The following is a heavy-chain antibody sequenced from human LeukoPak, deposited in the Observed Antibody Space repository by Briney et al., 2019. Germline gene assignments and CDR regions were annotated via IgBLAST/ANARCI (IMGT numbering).Heavy chain of an antibody. CDR2: ISTIGGYT. V-gene: IGHV3-23*01. Sequence: GSLPLSCVGSGFSFSTYDMGWVRQPPGKGLEWVSAISTIGGYTEDEDSVKGRFTISRDNSQNTLFLQMHSLRAEDTAVYYCAKKPATIKFPFDIWGQGTLVTVSP. CDR3: AKKPATIKFPFDI. J-gene: IGHJ4*02. CDR1: GFSFSTYD. D-gene: IGHD5-24*01.